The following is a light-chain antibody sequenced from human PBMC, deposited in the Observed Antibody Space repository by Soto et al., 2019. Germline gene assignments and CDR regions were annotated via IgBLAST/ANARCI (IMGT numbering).Light chain of an antibody. Sequence: EIVLTQYPATLSVSPGERATLSCWASKSVSIYLAWYQQKPGQAPRLLIYDASNRASGIPARFSGSGAQTAFTLTINSVEPDDPAVYYWQLTDSWRRSFGQGTKLES. CDR3: QLTDSWRRS. V-gene: IGKV3D-11*02. CDR2: DAS. CDR1: KSVSIY. J-gene: IGKJ2*01.